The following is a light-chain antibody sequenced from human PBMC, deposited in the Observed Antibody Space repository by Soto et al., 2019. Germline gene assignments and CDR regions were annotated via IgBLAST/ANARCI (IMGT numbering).Light chain of an antibody. Sequence: QSALTQPASASGSPGQSVTISCTGTSSDVGGYDYVSWYQHHPGKAPKLMIYEVSLRPSGVSDRFSGSKSGNTASLTISGLQAEDEADYYCSSYAGSNNLVFGSGTKVTVL. CDR1: SSDVGGYDY. J-gene: IGLJ6*01. CDR2: EVS. V-gene: IGLV2-8*01. CDR3: SSYAGSNNLV.